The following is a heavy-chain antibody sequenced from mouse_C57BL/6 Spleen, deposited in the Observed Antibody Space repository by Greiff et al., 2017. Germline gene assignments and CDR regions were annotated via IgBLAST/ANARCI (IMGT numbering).Heavy chain of an antibody. V-gene: IGHV1-76*01. Sequence: LQQSGAELVRPGASVKLSCKASGYTFPDYYINWVKQRPGQGLEWIARIYPGSGNTYYNEKFKGKATLTAEKSSSTAYMQLSSLTSEDSAVYFCARGEDYFDYWGQGTTLTVSS. CDR2: IYPGSGNT. CDR1: GYTFPDYY. CDR3: ARGEDYFDY. J-gene: IGHJ2*01.